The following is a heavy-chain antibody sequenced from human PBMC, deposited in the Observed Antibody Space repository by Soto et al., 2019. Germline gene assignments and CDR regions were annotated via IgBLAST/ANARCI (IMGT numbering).Heavy chain of an antibody. J-gene: IGHJ6*03. Sequence: PSETLSLTCAVYGESFSGYYWSWIRQPPGKGLEWIGEINHSGSTNYNPSLKSRVTISVDTSKNQFSLKLSSVTAADTAVYYCARHARTEWLRDFFYYYYMDVWGKGTTVTVS. CDR3: ARHARTEWLRDFFYYYYMDV. V-gene: IGHV4-34*01. D-gene: IGHD5-12*01. CDR2: INHSGST. CDR1: GESFSGYY.